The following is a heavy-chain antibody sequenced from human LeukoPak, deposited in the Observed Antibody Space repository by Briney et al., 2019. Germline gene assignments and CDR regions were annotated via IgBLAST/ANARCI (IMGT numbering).Heavy chain of an antibody. CDR2: IIPILGIT. Sequence: ASVKVSCRASGGTFSTYAISWVRQAPGQGLEWMGRIIPILGITNFAQKFQGRVTITADKSTSTAYMELSSLRSEDTAVYYCARDRGNFGSSWYVFDYWGQGTLVTVSS. V-gene: IGHV1-69*04. J-gene: IGHJ4*02. D-gene: IGHD6-13*01. CDR3: ARDRGNFGSSWYVFDY. CDR1: GGTFSTYA.